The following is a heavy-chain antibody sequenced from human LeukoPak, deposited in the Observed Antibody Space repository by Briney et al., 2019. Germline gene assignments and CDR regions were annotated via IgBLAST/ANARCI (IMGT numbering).Heavy chain of an antibody. CDR2: ISYDGSNK. V-gene: IGHV3-30*04. CDR3: ARVPYGDNGYTAEVADY. D-gene: IGHD3-16*01. J-gene: IGHJ4*02. Sequence: GGSLRLSCAASGFTFSSYAMHWVRQAPGKGLEWVAVISYDGSNKRYADSVKGRFTISRVNSQKTLYLQMNSLRAEDTAVYYCARVPYGDNGYTAEVADYWGQGTLVTVSS. CDR1: GFTFSSYA.